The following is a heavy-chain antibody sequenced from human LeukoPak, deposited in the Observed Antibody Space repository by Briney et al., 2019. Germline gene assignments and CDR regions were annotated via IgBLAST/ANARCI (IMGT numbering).Heavy chain of an antibody. J-gene: IGHJ4*02. CDR1: GDSISSSY. CDR3: ARHDGGAGWSSFDY. CDR2: IYYTGST. Sequence: SETLSLTCTVSGDSISSSYWSWIRQPPGKGLEWIGFIYYTGSTNYNPSLKSRVTISVDTSQNQFSLKLSSVTAADTAMYFCARHDGGAGWSSFDYWGQGTLVTVSS. V-gene: IGHV4-59*08. D-gene: IGHD2-15*01.